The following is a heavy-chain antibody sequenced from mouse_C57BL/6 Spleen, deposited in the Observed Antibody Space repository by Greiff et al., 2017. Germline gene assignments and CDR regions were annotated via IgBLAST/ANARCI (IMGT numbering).Heavy chain of an antibody. D-gene: IGHD1-1*01. CDR1: GFNIKDDY. CDR3: TTGFYYYGSSPRAMDY. J-gene: IGHJ4*01. CDR2: IDPENGDT. Sequence: EVQLQQSGAELVRPGASVKLSCTASGFNIKDDYMHWVKQRPEQGLAWIGWIDPENGDTEYASKFQGKATITADTSSNTAYLQLSSLTSEDTAVYYCTTGFYYYGSSPRAMDYWGQGTSVTVSS. V-gene: IGHV14-4*01.